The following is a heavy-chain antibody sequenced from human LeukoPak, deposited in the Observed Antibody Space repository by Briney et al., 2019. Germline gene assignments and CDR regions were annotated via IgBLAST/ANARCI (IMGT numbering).Heavy chain of an antibody. V-gene: IGHV4-31*03. Sequence: SPSETLSLTCTVSGASISSGGYYWSWLRQHPGKGLEWIAYISHSGNTYYNPTLKSRLTISFDTSKNQFSLKLSSVTAADTAVYYCARDPAASNNWASRAFDIWGQGTMVTVSS. CDR1: GASISSGGYY. CDR2: ISHSGNT. D-gene: IGHD1-1*01. J-gene: IGHJ3*02. CDR3: ARDPAASNNWASRAFDI.